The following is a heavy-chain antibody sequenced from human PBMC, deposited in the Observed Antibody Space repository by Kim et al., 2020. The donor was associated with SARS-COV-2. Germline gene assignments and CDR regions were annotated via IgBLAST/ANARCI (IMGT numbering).Heavy chain of an antibody. Sequence: GGSLRLSCAASGFTFSSYAMHWVRQAPGKGLEWVAVISYDGSNKYYADSVKGRFTISRDNSKNTLYLQMNSLRAEDTAVYYCAREPGPMVRGVIATDHYYYDGMDVWGQGTTVTVSS. CDR1: GFTFSSYA. J-gene: IGHJ6*02. CDR3: AREPGPMVRGVIATDHYYYDGMDV. V-gene: IGHV3-30*04. D-gene: IGHD3-10*01. CDR2: ISYDGSNK.